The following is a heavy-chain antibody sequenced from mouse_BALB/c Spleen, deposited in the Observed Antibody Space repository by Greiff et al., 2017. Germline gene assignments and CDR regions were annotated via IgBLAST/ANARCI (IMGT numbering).Heavy chain of an antibody. D-gene: IGHD2-4*01. J-gene: IGHJ2*01. CDR3: TRGGLRLHIDV. CDR1: GYTFTSYY. V-gene: IGHV1S81*02. Sequence: QVQLLQPGAGLVKPGASVKLSCEASGYTFTSYYMSWVKQRPGQGLEWIGGINTSSGGTNFNEKFKSKATLSVDKASSTAYMQLSSLTSEDSAVYYCTRGGLRLHIDVWGPGTTLTVSS. CDR2: INTSSGGT.